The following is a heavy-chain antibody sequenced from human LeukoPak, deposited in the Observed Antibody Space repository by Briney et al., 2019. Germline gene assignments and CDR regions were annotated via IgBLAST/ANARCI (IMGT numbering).Heavy chain of an antibody. V-gene: IGHV3-49*03. J-gene: IGHJ4*02. D-gene: IGHD3-22*01. CDR3: TRDLESYYDSSGYLLFDY. CDR2: IRSKAYGGTT. CDR1: GFTFGDYA. Sequence: GGSLRLSCTASGFTFGDYAMSWFRQAPGKGLEWVGFIRSKAYGGTTEYAASMEGRFTVSRDDYKSIAYLHMNSLEAEDTAVYYCTRDLESYYDSSGYLLFDYWGQGTLVTVSS.